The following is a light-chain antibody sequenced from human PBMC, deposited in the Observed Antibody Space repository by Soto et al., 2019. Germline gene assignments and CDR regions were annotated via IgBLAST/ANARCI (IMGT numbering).Light chain of an antibody. CDR1: QDISSW. Sequence: DIQMTQSPSSVSASAGDRVTITCRASQDISSWLAWYQQKPGKDPNLLIYAASSLQSGVPSRFSGSGSGTDFTLTISSLQTEDFATYYCQQANSLPITFGQGTRLE. CDR3: QQANSLPIT. V-gene: IGKV1-12*01. CDR2: AAS. J-gene: IGKJ5*01.